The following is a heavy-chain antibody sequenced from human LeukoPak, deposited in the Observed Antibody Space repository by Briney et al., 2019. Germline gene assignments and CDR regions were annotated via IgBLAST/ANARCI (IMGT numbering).Heavy chain of an antibody. CDR2: IYHSGST. CDR3: AREAIGVATTYYFDY. V-gene: IGHV4-59*01. CDR1: GGPISNYY. Sequence: SETLSLTCTVSGGPISNYYWSWIRQPPGKGLEWIGYIYHSGSTNYNPSLKSRVTISVDTSKNQFSLKVSSVTAADTAVYYCAREAIGVATTYYFDYWGQGSLVTVSS. J-gene: IGHJ4*02. D-gene: IGHD5-12*01.